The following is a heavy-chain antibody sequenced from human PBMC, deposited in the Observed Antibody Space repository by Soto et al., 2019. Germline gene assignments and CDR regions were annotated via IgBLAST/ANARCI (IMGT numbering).Heavy chain of an antibody. V-gene: IGHV4-30-4*01. D-gene: IGHD6-6*01. Sequence: SGTLSLTCTVSGGSISSGDYYWSWIRQPPGKGLEWIGYIYYSGSTFYNPSLKSRLTISVDTSKNQFSLKLSSVTAADTAVYYCARERPDGARLDPWGQGTLVPVSS. CDR2: IYYSGST. CDR1: GGSISSGDYY. CDR3: ARERPDGARLDP. J-gene: IGHJ5*02.